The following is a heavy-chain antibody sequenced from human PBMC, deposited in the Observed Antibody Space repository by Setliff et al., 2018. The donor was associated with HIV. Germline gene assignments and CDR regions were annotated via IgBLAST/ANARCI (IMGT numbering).Heavy chain of an antibody. J-gene: IGHJ4*02. Sequence: GSLRLSCAASGFTFSSYGXXXVLQVKXKGLEXXSYSSSRSGATDDADSVKGGFTIXRDXXKNSLYLQMNSLRAEETAVYYXXXXXXXXLIDYLGQGKLVTX. CDR3: XXXXXXXLIDY. CDR1: GFTFSSYG. CDR2: SSSRSGAT. V-gene: IGHV3-48*01.